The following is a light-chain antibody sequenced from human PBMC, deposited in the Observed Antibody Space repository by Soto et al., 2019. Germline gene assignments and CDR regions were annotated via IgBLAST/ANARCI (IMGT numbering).Light chain of an antibody. J-gene: IGLJ1*01. Sequence: SALTQPRSASGSPGQSITISCTGTSSDVGGYNYVSWYQQHPAKAPKLIIFDVSKRPSGVSDRFSGSTSGSTASLTISGLQAEDEAEYFCCSYVGATTYVFGSGTKVTVL. CDR2: DVS. CDR3: CSYVGATTYV. CDR1: SSDVGGYNY. V-gene: IGLV2-11*01.